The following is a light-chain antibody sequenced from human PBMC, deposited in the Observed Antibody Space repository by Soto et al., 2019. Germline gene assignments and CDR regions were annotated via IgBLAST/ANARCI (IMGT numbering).Light chain of an antibody. J-gene: IGKJ1*01. CDR2: GAS. CDR3: PVYGDPCKT. V-gene: IGKV3-20*01. Sequence: KLSPGTVSLSTRERAPLSCRASQSVSNSYLAWYQQKPGQAPRLLIYGASSRATGIPDRFSGSGSGTDFTLTISILEPEDFILYCSPVYGDPCKTSGQVAKADIK. CDR1: QSVSNSY.